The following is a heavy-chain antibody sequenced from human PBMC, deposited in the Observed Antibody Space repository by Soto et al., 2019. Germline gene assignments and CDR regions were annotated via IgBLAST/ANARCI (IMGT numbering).Heavy chain of an antibody. CDR1: GFTFRSYN. CDR3: ARVGTIAVTTIGDY. J-gene: IGHJ4*01. CDR2: ISSSSSTI. Sequence: DVQLVESGGGLVQPGGSLRLSCAASGFTFRSYNMNWVRQAPGKGLDWLSYISSSSSTIYYADSVKGRFTISRDNAKNSLYLQMNSLRDDDTAMYCARVGTIAVTTIGDYWGQGTLVTVSS. D-gene: IGHD5-12*01. V-gene: IGHV3-48*02.